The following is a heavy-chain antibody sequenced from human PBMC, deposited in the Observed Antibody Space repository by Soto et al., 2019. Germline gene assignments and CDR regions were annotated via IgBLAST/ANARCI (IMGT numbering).Heavy chain of an antibody. CDR3: ARVGTYYDFWSGYEPDYYYGMDV. J-gene: IGHJ6*02. Sequence: GESLKISCKGSGYSFTSYWIGWVRQMPGKGLEWMGIIYPGDSDTTYSPSFQGQVTISADKSISTAYLQWSSLKASDTAMYYCARVGTYYDFWSGYEPDYYYGMDVWGQGTTVTVSS. CDR1: GYSFTSYW. D-gene: IGHD3-3*01. CDR2: IYPGDSDT. V-gene: IGHV5-51*01.